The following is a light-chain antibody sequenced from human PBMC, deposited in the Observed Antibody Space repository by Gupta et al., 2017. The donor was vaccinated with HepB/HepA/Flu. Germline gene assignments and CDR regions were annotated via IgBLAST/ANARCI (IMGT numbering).Light chain of an antibody. Sequence: QMTQSPSTLSASVGDRVTITCRASQSISSWLAWYQQKPGKAPKLLISKASSLESGVPSRFSGSASGTDFTLTISSLQPDDFATYYCQQKSRYSWSFGQGTKVEIK. CDR1: QSISSW. V-gene: IGKV1-5*03. CDR3: QQKSRYSWS. J-gene: IGKJ1*01. CDR2: KAS.